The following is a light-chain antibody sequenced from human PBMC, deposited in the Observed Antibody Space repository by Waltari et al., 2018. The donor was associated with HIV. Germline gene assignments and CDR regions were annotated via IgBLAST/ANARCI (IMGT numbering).Light chain of an antibody. J-gene: IGKJ1*01. Sequence: EIVMTQSQATLSVSSGKRATLSCRASKSISSNLAWCQQKPGHAPRLLIYGVSTRTTATPAMCSGRCSGTAFPLTIRSLHSEDFAVYYCQQFNSSPRTFGPGTKVE. V-gene: IGKV3-15*01. CDR3: QQFNSSPRT. CDR1: KSISSN. CDR2: GVS.